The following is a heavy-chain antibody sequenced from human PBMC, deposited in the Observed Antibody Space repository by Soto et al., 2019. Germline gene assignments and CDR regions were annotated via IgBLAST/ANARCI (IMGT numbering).Heavy chain of an antibody. CDR2: IYYSGRT. J-gene: IGHJ4*02. CDR3: ARLPYGSGSAFDY. CDR1: GDSISSSSYY. D-gene: IGHD3-10*01. Sequence: PSETLSLSFTVSGDSISSSSYYWGWIRHPPGKGLEWIGSIYYSGRTYYNPSLKSRVTISQDTSKSQFSLKLSSVTAADTAVYYCARLPYGSGSAFDYWGQGILVTVS. V-gene: IGHV4-39*01.